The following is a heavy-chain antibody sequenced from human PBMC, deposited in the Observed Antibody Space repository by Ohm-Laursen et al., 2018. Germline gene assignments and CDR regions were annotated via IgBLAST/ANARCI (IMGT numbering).Heavy chain of an antibody. V-gene: IGHV3-30*18. CDR1: GFTFSSYG. Sequence: SLRLSCSASGFTFSSYGMHWVHQAPGKGLEWVAVISYDGSNKYYADSVKGRFTISRDNSKNTLYLQMNSLRAEDTAVYYCAKAVSSGWYRAWTYYYGMDVWGQGTTVTVSS. D-gene: IGHD6-19*01. CDR2: ISYDGSNK. J-gene: IGHJ6*02. CDR3: AKAVSSGWYRAWTYYYGMDV.